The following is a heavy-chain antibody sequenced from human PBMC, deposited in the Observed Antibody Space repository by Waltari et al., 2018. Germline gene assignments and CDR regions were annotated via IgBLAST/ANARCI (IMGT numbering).Heavy chain of an antibody. Sequence: QVQLVQSGAEVKKPGASVKVSCKASGYTFTGSSMHGVLQPPGQGLEWMGWINPNSGGTNYAQKFQGRVTMTRDTSISTAYMELSRLRSDDTAVYYCARDLRITIFGVPYSLGYWGQGTLVTVSS. CDR3: ARDLRITIFGVPYSLGY. CDR1: GYTFTGSS. CDR2: INPNSGGT. V-gene: IGHV1-2*02. D-gene: IGHD3-3*01. J-gene: IGHJ4*02.